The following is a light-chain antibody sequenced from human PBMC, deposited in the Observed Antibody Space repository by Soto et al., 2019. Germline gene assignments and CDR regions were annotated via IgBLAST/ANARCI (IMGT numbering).Light chain of an antibody. CDR1: SGSIASNY. Sequence: NFMLTQPHSVSESPGKTVTISCTGSSGSIASNYVQWYQQRPGSAPTTVIYEDNQRPAGVPDRFSGSIDSSSNSASLTISGLKTEDEADYYCQSYDSSNLVFGGGTKVTLL. CDR2: EDN. V-gene: IGLV6-57*02. CDR3: QSYDSSNLV. J-gene: IGLJ2*01.